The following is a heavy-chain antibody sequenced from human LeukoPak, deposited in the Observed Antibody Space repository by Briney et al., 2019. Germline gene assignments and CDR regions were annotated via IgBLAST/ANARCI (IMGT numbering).Heavy chain of an antibody. D-gene: IGHD3-10*01. CDR1: GYTFTGYY. V-gene: IGHV1-2*02. Sequence: GASVKVSCKASGYTFTGYYVHWVRQAPGQGLEWMGWINPNSGGTNYAQKFQGRVTMTRDTSISTAYMERSRLRSDDTAVYYCARPLGSGSYSYWGQGTLVTVSS. CDR3: ARPLGSGSYSY. CDR2: INPNSGGT. J-gene: IGHJ4*02.